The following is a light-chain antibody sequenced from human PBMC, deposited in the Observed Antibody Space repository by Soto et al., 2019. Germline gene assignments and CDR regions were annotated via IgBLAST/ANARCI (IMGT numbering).Light chain of an antibody. CDR3: QQYNNWPPWT. CDR1: QSVSSN. Sequence: EIVMTQSPATLSVSPGERATLSCRASQSVSSNLAWYKQKPGQAPRLLIYGASTRATGIPARFSGSGSVTEFTLTISILQSEDFAVYYCQQYNNWPPWTFGQGTKVDIK. CDR2: GAS. J-gene: IGKJ1*01. V-gene: IGKV3-15*01.